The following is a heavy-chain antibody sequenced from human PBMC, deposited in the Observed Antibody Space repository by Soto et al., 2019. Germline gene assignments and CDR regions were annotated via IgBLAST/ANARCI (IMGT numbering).Heavy chain of an antibody. CDR1: GFTFSSYA. J-gene: IGHJ4*02. CDR3: AKSGFPDFWSGPAGY. V-gene: IGHV3-23*01. D-gene: IGHD3-3*01. Sequence: GGSLRHSCAASGFTFSSYAMSWVRQATGKGLEWVSAISGSGGSTYYADSVKGRFTISRDNSKNTLYLQMNSLRAEDTAVYYCAKSGFPDFWSGPAGYWGQGTLVTVSS. CDR2: ISGSGGST.